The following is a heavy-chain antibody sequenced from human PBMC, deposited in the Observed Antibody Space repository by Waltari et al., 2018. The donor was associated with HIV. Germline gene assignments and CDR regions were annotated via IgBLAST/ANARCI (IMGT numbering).Heavy chain of an antibody. CDR1: VFTVSSNY. J-gene: IGHJ4*02. D-gene: IGHD3-22*01. V-gene: IGHV3-66*01. CDR2: IYSGVRT. Sequence: EVQLVESGGGLVQPGGSLRLSCAASVFTVSSNYMSWVRQAQGTGWEWGSVIYSGVRTSYADSVKGRFTSSRDNSKNTLYLQMNSLRAEDTAVYDCARESQKVVVGFDYWGQGTLVTVSS. CDR3: ARESQKVVVGFDY.